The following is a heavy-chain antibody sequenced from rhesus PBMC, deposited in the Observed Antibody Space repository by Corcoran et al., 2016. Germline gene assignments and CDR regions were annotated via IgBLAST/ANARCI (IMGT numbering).Heavy chain of an antibody. J-gene: IGHJ4*01. Sequence: QLQLQESGPGLVKPSETLSVTCAVSGGSISSSYWSWIRQAPGKGLEWIGYIYGSCSSTNYNPSLKSRVTLSVDTSKNQLSLKLSSVTAADTAVYYCSTSTGDTAGTVLIGYWGQGVLVTVSS. D-gene: IGHD5-42*01. CDR2: IYGSCSST. CDR3: STSTGDTAGTVLIGY. CDR1: GGSISSSY. V-gene: IGHV4-169*01.